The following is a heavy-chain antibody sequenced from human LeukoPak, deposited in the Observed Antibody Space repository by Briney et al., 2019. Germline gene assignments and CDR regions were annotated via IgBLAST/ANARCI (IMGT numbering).Heavy chain of an antibody. J-gene: IGHJ4*02. CDR2: ISSNSSYI. CDR1: GFTFSSYS. V-gene: IGHV3-21*01. CDR3: ARDLAVAGNY. D-gene: IGHD6-19*01. Sequence: GGSLRLSCAASGFTFSSYSMNWVRQAPGKGLEWVSSISSNSSYIYYADSVKGRFTISRDNAKNSLYLQMNSLRAEDTAVYYCARDLAVAGNYWGQGTLVTVSS.